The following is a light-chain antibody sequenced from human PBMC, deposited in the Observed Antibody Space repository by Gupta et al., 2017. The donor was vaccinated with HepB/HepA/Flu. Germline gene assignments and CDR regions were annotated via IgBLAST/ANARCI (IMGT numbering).Light chain of an antibody. V-gene: IGLV1-44*01. CDR1: RSNMGRNI. CDR2: SDN. CDR3: TAWDDSLNGWV. Sequence: QSVLTQPPSASGTPGQRVTISCSGSRSNMGRNIVNWYQQLPGMAPKLLICSDNQRPSGFPDRFSGSKSGTSASLAISGLQSEDEADYYCTAWDDSLNGWVFGGGTKLTVL. J-gene: IGLJ3*02.